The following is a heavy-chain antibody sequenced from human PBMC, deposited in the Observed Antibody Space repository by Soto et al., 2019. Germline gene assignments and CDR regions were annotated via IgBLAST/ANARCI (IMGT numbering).Heavy chain of an antibody. V-gene: IGHV4-30-4*01. J-gene: IGHJ4*02. CDR2: IYYSGST. Sequence: SETLSLTCTVSGGSISSGDYYWSWIRQPPGKGLEWIGYIYYSGSTYYNPSLKSRVTISVDTSKNQFSLKLSSVTAADTAVYYCARGEWGSGWSIFDYWGQGTLVTVS. CDR3: ARGEWGSGWSIFDY. CDR1: GGSISSGDYY. D-gene: IGHD6-19*01.